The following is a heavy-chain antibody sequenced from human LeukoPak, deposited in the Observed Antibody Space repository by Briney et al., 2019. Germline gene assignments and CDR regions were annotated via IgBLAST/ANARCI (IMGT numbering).Heavy chain of an antibody. J-gene: IGHJ4*02. Sequence: SETLSLTCTVSGGSISSSSYYWGWIRQPPGKGLEWIGSIYYNGSTYYNPSLKSRVTISVDTSKNQFSLKLSSVTAADTAVYYCARYRESGLYFDYWGQGTLVTVSS. CDR3: ARYRESGLYFDY. CDR1: GGSISSSSYY. V-gene: IGHV4-39*07. CDR2: IYYNGST. D-gene: IGHD3-10*01.